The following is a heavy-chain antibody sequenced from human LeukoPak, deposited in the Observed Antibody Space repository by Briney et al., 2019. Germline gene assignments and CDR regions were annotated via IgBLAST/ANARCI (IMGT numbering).Heavy chain of an antibody. D-gene: IGHD1-26*01. V-gene: IGHV3-30-3*01. Sequence: PGRSLRLSCAASGFTFSSYAMHWVRQAPGQGLEWVAVTSYDGSNKYYADSVKGRFTISRDNSKNTLYLQMNSLRAEDTAVFYCAKDREYSGSYRPGPTRYYYGMDVWGQGTTVTVSS. CDR2: TSYDGSNK. CDR3: AKDREYSGSYRPGPTRYYYGMDV. CDR1: GFTFSSYA. J-gene: IGHJ6*02.